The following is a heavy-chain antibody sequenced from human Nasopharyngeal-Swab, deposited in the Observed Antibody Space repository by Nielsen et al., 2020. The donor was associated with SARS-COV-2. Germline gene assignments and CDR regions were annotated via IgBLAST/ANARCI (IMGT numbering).Heavy chain of an antibody. J-gene: IGHJ6*02. D-gene: IGHD3-9*01. Sequence: GGSLRLSCAASGFTFSSYGMHWVRQAPGKGLEWVAVISYDGSNKYYADSVKGRFTISRDNSKNTLYLQMNSLRAEGTAVYYCAKEAGYYDILTGYYLPLGYGMDVWGQGTTVTVSS. V-gene: IGHV3-30*18. CDR3: AKEAGYYDILTGYYLPLGYGMDV. CDR1: GFTFSSYG. CDR2: ISYDGSNK.